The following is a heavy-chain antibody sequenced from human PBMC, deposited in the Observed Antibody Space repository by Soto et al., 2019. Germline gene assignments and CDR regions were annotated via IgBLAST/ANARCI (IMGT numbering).Heavy chain of an antibody. J-gene: IGHJ3*01. D-gene: IGHD4-17*01. Sequence: EGQLLQSGGGLVQPGESLRVSCAASGFTFSSSGMSWVRQAPGKGLEWVSSISVRGDYRYYADSVKGRFTISRDNSKNTLYLQMNSLTAEDTAVYYCANHGGFDFWGQGTMLAVSS. CDR2: ISVRGDYR. CDR1: GFTFSSSG. CDR3: ANHGGFDF. V-gene: IGHV3-23*01.